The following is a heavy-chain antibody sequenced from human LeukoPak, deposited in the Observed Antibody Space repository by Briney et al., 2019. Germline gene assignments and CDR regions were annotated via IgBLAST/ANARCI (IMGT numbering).Heavy chain of an antibody. V-gene: IGHV4-34*01. D-gene: IGHD2-21*02. Sequence: PSETLSLTCTVSGGSISSYYWSWIRQPAGKGLEWIGEINHSGSTNYNPSLKSRVTISVDTSKNQFSLKLSSVTAADTAVYYCARTYCGGDCYRGRSEYFQHWGQGTLVTVSS. CDR1: GGSISSYY. J-gene: IGHJ1*01. CDR3: ARTYCGGDCYRGRSEYFQH. CDR2: INHSGST.